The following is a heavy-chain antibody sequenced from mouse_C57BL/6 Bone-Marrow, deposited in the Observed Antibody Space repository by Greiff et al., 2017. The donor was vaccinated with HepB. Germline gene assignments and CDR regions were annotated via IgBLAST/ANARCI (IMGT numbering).Heavy chain of an antibody. Sequence: DVKLEESGGGLVKPGGSLKLSCAASGFTFSSYAMSWVRQTPEKRLEWVATISDGGSYTSYPDNVKGRFTISRDNAKNNLYLQMSHLKSEDTAMYYCAIDRPLRGYFDYWGQGTTLTVSS. V-gene: IGHV5-4*01. CDR1: GFTFSSYA. CDR2: ISDGGSYT. J-gene: IGHJ2*01. D-gene: IGHD6-1*01. CDR3: AIDRPLRGYFDY.